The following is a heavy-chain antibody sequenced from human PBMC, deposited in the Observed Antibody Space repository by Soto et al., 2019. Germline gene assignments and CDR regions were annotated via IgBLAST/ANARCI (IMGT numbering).Heavy chain of an antibody. D-gene: IGHD2-21*01. J-gene: IGHJ4*02. Sequence: QVQLQESGPGLMKPSQTLSLTRTVSGASIGRGGYYWTWIRQHPGKALEWMGHIHFSGETNYNPSLMGRLTMSIDTSTNQFSLNLAAVTAADTAMYYCARDQGGDLDYWGQGTLVTVSS. CDR3: ARDQGGDLDY. CDR1: GASIGRGGYY. V-gene: IGHV4-31*03. CDR2: IHFSGET.